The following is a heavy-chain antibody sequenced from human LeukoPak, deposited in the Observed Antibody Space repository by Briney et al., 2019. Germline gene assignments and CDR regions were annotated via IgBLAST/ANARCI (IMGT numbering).Heavy chain of an antibody. CDR2: IKTDGTYT. J-gene: IGHJ4*02. CDR1: GFTFSRYW. Sequence: PGGSLRLSCAASGFTFSRYWMHWVRQAXXXXLVWVSRIKTDGTYTSNADSVKGRFTISRDNAKSTLYLHMNSLRVEDTAVYYCVADLGDYADFWGQGTLVTVSS. V-gene: IGHV3-74*01. CDR3: VADLGDYADF.